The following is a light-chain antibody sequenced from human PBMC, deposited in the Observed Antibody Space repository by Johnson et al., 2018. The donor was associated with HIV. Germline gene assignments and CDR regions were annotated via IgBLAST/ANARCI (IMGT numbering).Light chain of an antibody. Sequence: QSVLTQPPSVSAAPGQKVTISCSGSNSNIGNNYVSWYQQLPGTAPKLLIYESTNRPSGIPDRFSGPQSGTSATRAISGLQTGDEADYYCGTWDSRLNVYLFGTGTKVTVL. J-gene: IGLJ1*01. CDR3: GTWDSRLNVYL. CDR1: NSNIGNNY. CDR2: EST. V-gene: IGLV1-51*02.